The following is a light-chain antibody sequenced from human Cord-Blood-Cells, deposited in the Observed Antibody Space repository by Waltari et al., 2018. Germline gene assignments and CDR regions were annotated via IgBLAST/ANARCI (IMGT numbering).Light chain of an antibody. Sequence: SSELTQDLAVSVALGQTVRITCQGDSLRSYYASWYQQKPGQAPVLVIYGKTNRPSGIPDRFSGSSSGNTASLTITGAQAEDEADYYCNSRDSSGNHLVFGGGTKLTVL. CDR1: SLRSYY. CDR2: GKT. V-gene: IGLV3-19*01. J-gene: IGLJ3*02. CDR3: NSRDSSGNHLV.